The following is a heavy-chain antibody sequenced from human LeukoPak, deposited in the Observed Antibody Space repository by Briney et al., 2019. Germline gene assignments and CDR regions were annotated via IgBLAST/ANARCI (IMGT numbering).Heavy chain of an antibody. CDR2: ISGSGGST. V-gene: IGHV3-23*01. J-gene: IGHJ4*02. CDR1: GFTFSSYA. Sequence: GGSLRLSCAASGFTFSSYAMSWVRQAPGKGLEWVSAISGSGGSTYYADSVKGRFTISRDNSKNTLYLQMNSLRAEDTAVYYCAKSYNSGWYENPYHFDYWGQGTLVTVSS. CDR3: AKSYNSGWYENPYHFDY. D-gene: IGHD6-19*01.